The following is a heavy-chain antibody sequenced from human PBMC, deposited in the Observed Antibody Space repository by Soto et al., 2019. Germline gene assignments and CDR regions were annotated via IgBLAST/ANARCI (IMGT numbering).Heavy chain of an antibody. Sequence: RGALRLSCGAAGMSFSSYWMHLVRQAPGKGLVWVSRMNSDGRTTNYADSVKGRFTISRDNARNTLYLQMNSLRAEDTAVYYCVRDGYPAWVYGVDVWGQGTTVTVSS. V-gene: IGHV3-74*01. CDR2: MNSDGRTT. CDR1: GMSFSSYW. D-gene: IGHD6-13*01. CDR3: VRDGYPAWVYGVDV. J-gene: IGHJ6*02.